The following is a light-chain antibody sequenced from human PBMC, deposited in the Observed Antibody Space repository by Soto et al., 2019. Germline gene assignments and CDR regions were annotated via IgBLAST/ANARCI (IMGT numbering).Light chain of an antibody. CDR1: QSVARY. J-gene: IGKJ3*01. CDR3: QQRSYWGG. CDR2: DAS. V-gene: IGKV3-11*01. Sequence: EIVLTQSPATLSLSPGERATLSCRASQSVARYLAWYQQKPGQAPRLLIYDASNRATGIPARFSGSGSGTDFTLTISSLEPEDFAVYYCQQRSYWGGFGPGTKVDIK.